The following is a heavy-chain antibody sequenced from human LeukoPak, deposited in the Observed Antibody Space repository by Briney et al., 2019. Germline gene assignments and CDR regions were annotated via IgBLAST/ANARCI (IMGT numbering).Heavy chain of an antibody. CDR3: AKTRSSGSYSDY. CDR1: GFTFSSYG. D-gene: IGHD1-26*01. J-gene: IGHJ4*02. V-gene: IGHV3-20*04. CDR2: IKWNGDST. Sequence: GGSLRLSCAASGFTFSSYGIHWVRQAPGKGLEWVSGIKWNGDSTGYADSVKGRFTISRDNAKNFLYLQMNSLRAEDTALYYCAKTRSSGSYSDYWGQGTLVTVSS.